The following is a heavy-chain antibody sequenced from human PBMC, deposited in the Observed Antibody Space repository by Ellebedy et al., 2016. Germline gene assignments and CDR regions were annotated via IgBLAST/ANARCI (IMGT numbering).Heavy chain of an antibody. CDR3: AKAGTSEVNWNAVDY. CDR1: GFTFSSYA. CDR2: ISGSGGST. Sequence: GESLKISCAASGFTFSSYAMSWVRQAPGKGLEWVSAISGSGGSTYYADSVKGRFTISRDNSKNTLYLQMNSLRAEDTAVYYCAKAGTSEVNWNAVDYWGQGTLVTVSS. D-gene: IGHD1-1*01. V-gene: IGHV3-23*01. J-gene: IGHJ4*02.